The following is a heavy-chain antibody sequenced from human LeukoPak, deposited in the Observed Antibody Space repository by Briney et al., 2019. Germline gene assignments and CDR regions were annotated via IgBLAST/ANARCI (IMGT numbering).Heavy chain of an antibody. J-gene: IGHJ4*02. V-gene: IGHV4-39*07. Sequence: SETLSLTCTVSGDSLTSSTSYYWGWIRQPPGKGLEWIGRIYTSGSTNYNPSLKSRVTMSVDTSKNQFSLKLSSVTAADTAVYYCARENRGPLQTKYSGSPLLDYWGQGTLVTVSS. D-gene: IGHD1-26*01. CDR3: ARENRGPLQTKYSGSPLLDY. CDR1: GDSLTSSTSYY. CDR2: IYTSGST.